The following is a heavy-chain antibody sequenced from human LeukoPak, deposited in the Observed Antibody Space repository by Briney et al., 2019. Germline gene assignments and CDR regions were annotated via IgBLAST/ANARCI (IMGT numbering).Heavy chain of an antibody. CDR1: GFTFSSYE. Sequence: PGGSLRLSCAASGFTFSSYEMNWVRQPPGKGLEWVSYISTSGNTRYYADSLKCRCTISRDTAKKSLYLQMNSLRVEDTAVYYCARELSGTTSYYFDYWGQGSLVTVSS. J-gene: IGHJ4*02. CDR3: ARELSGTTSYYFDY. CDR2: ISTSGNTR. V-gene: IGHV3-48*03. D-gene: IGHD1-7*01.